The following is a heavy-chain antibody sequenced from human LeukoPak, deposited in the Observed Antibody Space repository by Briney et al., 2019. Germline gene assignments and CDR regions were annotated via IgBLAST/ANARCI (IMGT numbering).Heavy chain of an antibody. D-gene: IGHD2-8*01. CDR1: GYTFTSYA. V-gene: IGHV1-3*01. CDR3: ARGPGVLMIYVGGYYFDY. Sequence: ASVKVSCKASGYTFTSYAMHWVRQAPGQRLEWMGWINAGNGNTKYSQKFQGRVTITRDTSASTAYVELSSLRSEDTAVYYCARGPGVLMIYVGGYYFDYWGQGTLVTVSS. J-gene: IGHJ4*02. CDR2: INAGNGNT.